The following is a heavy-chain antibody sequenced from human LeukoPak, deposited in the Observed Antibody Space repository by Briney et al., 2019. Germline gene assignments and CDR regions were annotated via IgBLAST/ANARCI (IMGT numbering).Heavy chain of an antibody. CDR3: ARDSAYSSSWYYFDY. J-gene: IGHJ4*02. CDR2: IWYDGSNK. CDR1: GFTFSSYG. D-gene: IGHD6-13*01. Sequence: GGSLRLSCAASGFTFSSYGMHWVRQAPGKGLEWVAVIWYDGSNKYYADSVKGRFTISGDNSKNTLYLQMNSLRAEDTAVYYCARDSAYSSSWYYFDYWGQGTLVTVSS. V-gene: IGHV3-33*01.